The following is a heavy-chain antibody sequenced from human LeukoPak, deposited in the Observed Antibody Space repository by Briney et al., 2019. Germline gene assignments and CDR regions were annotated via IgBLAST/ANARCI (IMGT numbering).Heavy chain of an antibody. D-gene: IGHD6-13*01. Sequence: GGSLRLSCAASGFTFTTYSMAWVRQAPGKGLEWVSSVSGSGRSIIYADSVKGRFTVSRDNGKNSVSLQMNSLRAEDTAVYFCARDQMSSSTVYYFDSWGQGILVTVSS. CDR2: VSGSGRSI. V-gene: IGHV3-21*01. J-gene: IGHJ4*02. CDR3: ARDQMSSSTVYYFDS. CDR1: GFTFTTYS.